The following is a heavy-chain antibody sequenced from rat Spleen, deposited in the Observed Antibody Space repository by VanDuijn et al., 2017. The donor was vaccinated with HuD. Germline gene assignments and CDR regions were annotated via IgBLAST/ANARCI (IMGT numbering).Heavy chain of an antibody. Sequence: VQLVESGGGLVQPGRSLKLSCAASGFNFHDYWMGWVRQAPGKGLEWIGEINKDSRTIKYNPILKDQFTISRDNAQNTLFLQMNKLGSEDTAIYYCVREELGVRDWGQGVMVTVSS. V-gene: IGHV4-2*01. D-gene: IGHD4-3*01. CDR2: INKDSRTI. CDR3: VREELGVRD. CDR1: GFNFHDYW. J-gene: IGHJ2*01.